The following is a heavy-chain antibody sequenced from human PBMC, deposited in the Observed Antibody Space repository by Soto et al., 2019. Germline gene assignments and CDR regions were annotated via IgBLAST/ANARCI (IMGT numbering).Heavy chain of an antibody. Sequence: SETLSPTCAVYGGAFSGYYRGWVRQPPGKGLEWIGGINHSGSTNYNPSLKSRVTISVDTSKNQFSLKLSSVTAADTAVYYCARDFITMVRAQDPQYYFDYWGQGTLVTVSS. CDR2: INHSGST. D-gene: IGHD3-10*01. CDR1: GGAFSGYY. J-gene: IGHJ4*02. V-gene: IGHV4-34*01. CDR3: ARDFITMVRAQDPQYYFDY.